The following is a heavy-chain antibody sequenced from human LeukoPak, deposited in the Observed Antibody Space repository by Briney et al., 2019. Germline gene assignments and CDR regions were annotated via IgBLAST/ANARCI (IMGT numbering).Heavy chain of an antibody. CDR1: GGSISVSY. CDR3: ARVFDKDV. J-gene: IGHJ6*03. V-gene: IGHV4-4*07. CDR2: ILTGGTT. D-gene: IGHD2-21*01. Sequence: SETLSLTCTVSGGSISVSYWSCIRHPAGERLESIWPILTGGTTHYNPSPKSRVTVSVETSKNQFSLRLSSVTAADKAVYYCARVFDKDVWGKGTTVTVSS.